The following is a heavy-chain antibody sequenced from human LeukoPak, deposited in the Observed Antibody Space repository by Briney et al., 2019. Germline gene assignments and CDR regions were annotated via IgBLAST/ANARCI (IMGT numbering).Heavy chain of an antibody. CDR3: ARGGRSYSSSWYVY. V-gene: IGHV3-7*01. CDR1: GFTFTNYW. J-gene: IGHJ4*02. CDR2: IKQDGSEK. D-gene: IGHD6-13*01. Sequence: GGSLRLSSAASGFTFTNYWMSWVRQAPGKGLEWVANIKQDGSEKYYVDSVKGRFTISRDNAKNSLYLQMNSLRAEDTAVYYCARGGRSYSSSWYVYWGQGTLVTVSS.